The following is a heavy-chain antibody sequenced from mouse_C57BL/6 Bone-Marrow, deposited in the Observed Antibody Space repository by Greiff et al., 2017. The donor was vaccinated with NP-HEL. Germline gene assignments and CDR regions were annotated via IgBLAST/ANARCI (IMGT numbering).Heavy chain of an antibody. Sequence: QVQLQQSGAELVKPGASVKLSCKASGYTFTSYWMHWVKQRPGQGLEWIGMIHPNSGSTNYNEKFKSKATLTVDKSSSTAYMQLSSLTSEDSAVYYCAGTAQATAMDYWGQGTSVTVSS. J-gene: IGHJ4*01. D-gene: IGHD3-2*02. CDR1: GYTFTSYW. V-gene: IGHV1-64*01. CDR3: AGTAQATAMDY. CDR2: IHPNSGST.